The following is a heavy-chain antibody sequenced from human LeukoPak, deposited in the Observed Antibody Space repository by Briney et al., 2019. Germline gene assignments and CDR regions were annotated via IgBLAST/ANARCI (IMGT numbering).Heavy chain of an antibody. J-gene: IGHJ4*02. Sequence: GASVKVSCKASGGTFSSYAISWVRQAPGQGLEWMGWINAGNGNTKYSQKFQGRVTITRDTSASTAYMELSSLRSEDTAVYYCARPGLGRSSEPPFDYWGQGTLVSVSS. V-gene: IGHV1-3*01. CDR3: ARPGLGRSSEPPFDY. CDR2: INAGNGNT. D-gene: IGHD7-27*01. CDR1: GGTFSSYA.